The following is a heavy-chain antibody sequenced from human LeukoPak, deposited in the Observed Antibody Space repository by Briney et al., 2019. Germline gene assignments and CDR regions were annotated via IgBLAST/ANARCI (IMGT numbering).Heavy chain of an antibody. CDR1: RGSFSGYY. J-gene: IGHJ4*02. Sequence: PSETLSLTCAVYRGSFSGYYWNWIRQPPGKGLEWIGEINHSGSTNYNPSLKSRVTISVDTSKNQFSLKLSSVTAADTAVYYCARGPDGRDGYSLDYWDQGTLVTVSS. V-gene: IGHV4-34*01. D-gene: IGHD5-24*01. CDR2: INHSGST. CDR3: ARGPDGRDGYSLDY.